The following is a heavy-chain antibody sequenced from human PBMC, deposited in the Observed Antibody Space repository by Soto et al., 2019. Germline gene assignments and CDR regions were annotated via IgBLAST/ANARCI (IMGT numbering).Heavy chain of an antibody. J-gene: IGHJ5*02. CDR3: ARESSSSGFDP. V-gene: IGHV4-34*01. Sequence: PSETLSLTCAVYGGSFSGYYWSWIRQPPGKGLEWIGEINHSGSTNYNPSLKSRVTISVDTSKNQFSLKLSSVTAADTAVYYCARESSSSGFDPWGQGTLVTVSS. CDR2: INHSGST. D-gene: IGHD6-6*01. CDR1: GGSFSGYY.